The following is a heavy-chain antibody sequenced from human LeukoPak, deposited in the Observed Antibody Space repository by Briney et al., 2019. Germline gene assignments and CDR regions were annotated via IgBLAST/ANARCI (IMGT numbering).Heavy chain of an antibody. Sequence: ASVKVSCKASGYTFTGYYMHWARQAPGQGLEWMGWINPNSGGTNYAQKFQGWVTMTRDTSISTAYMELRSLRFDDTAVYYCARDGGLYYGSGTFVGVWGQGTLVTVSS. J-gene: IGHJ4*02. CDR2: INPNSGGT. D-gene: IGHD3-10*01. CDR3: ARDGGLYYGSGTFVGV. V-gene: IGHV1-2*04. CDR1: GYTFTGYY.